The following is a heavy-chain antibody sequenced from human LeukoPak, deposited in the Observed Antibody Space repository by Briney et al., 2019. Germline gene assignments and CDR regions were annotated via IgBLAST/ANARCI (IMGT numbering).Heavy chain of an antibody. Sequence: GGSLRLSCAASGFTFSSDWVSWGRRAPGKGVEGVANIKQDGSEKYYVDSVKGRFTISRDNAKNSLYLQMNSLRAEDTAVYYCARGSSWYYFDYWGQGTLVTVSS. J-gene: IGHJ4*02. CDR1: GFTFSSDW. CDR3: ARGSSWYYFDY. D-gene: IGHD6-13*01. CDR2: IKQDGSEK. V-gene: IGHV3-7*04.